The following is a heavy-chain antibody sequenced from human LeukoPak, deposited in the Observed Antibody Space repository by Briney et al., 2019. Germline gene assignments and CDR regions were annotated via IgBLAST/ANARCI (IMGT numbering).Heavy chain of an antibody. CDR2: ISWNSGSI. V-gene: IGHV3-9*01. D-gene: IGHD2-2*01. Sequence: GGSLRLSCAASGFTFDDYAMHWVRQAPGKRLEWVSGISWNSGSIDYADSVKGRFTISRDNAKNSLHLQMDSLRTEDTAFYYCAKGSCSSTSCHFDYWGQGTLVTVSS. J-gene: IGHJ4*02. CDR3: AKGSCSSTSCHFDY. CDR1: GFTFDDYA.